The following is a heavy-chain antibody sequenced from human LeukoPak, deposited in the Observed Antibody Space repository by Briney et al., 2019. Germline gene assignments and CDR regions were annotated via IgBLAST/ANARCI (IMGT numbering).Heavy chain of an antibody. CDR1: GFTFSSYW. J-gene: IGHJ4*02. D-gene: IGHD3/OR15-3a*01. CDR3: ATMGLKPLPYYFDY. V-gene: IGHV3-7*01. Sequence: GGSLRLSCAASGFTFSSYWMSWVRQAPGKGLEWVANIKQDGSERYHVDSVKGRFTISRDNAKNSLHLQMNSLRAEDTAVYYCATMGLKPLPYYFDYWGRGTLVTVSS. CDR2: IKQDGSER.